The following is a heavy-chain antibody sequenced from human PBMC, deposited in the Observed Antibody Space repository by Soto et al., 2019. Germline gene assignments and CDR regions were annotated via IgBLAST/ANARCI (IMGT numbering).Heavy chain of an antibody. CDR3: ARHFSVDYFDY. CDR1: GDSITSNSYF. CDR2: IYYSGTT. J-gene: IGHJ4*02. V-gene: IGHV4-39*01. Sequence: QLQLQESGPGLVKPSETLSLTCTVSGDSITSNSYFWAWIRQPPGKGLDWIGSIYYSGTTYYNPSPKSRVTISVDRSKNQFSLKLSSVTAADTAVYYCARHFSVDYFDYWGQGALVTVSS.